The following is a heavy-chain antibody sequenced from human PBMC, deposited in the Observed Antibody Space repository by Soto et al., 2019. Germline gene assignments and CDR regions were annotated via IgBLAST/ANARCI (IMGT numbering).Heavy chain of an antibody. CDR1: GGSISSYY. CDR2: IHYSGST. J-gene: IGHJ1*01. V-gene: IGHV4-59*01. D-gene: IGHD3-16*01. Sequence: QVQLQESGPGLVKPSETLSLSCTVSGGSISSYYWSWIRQPPGKGLEWIGYIHYSGSTNYNPSLKSRVTISVDTSKNQFSLKLSSVTAADTAVYYCAREWVGGMWSEHWGQGTLVTVSS. CDR3: AREWVGGMWSEH.